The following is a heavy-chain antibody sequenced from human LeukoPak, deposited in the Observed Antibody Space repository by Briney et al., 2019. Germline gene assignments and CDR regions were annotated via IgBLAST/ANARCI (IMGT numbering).Heavy chain of an antibody. V-gene: IGHV4-34*01. CDR1: GGSFSGYY. CDR3: ARRRILYYYDSSGYFG. D-gene: IGHD3-22*01. Sequence: KPSETLSLTCAVYGGSFSGYYWSWIRQPPGKGLEWIGEINHSGSTNYNPSLKSRVTISVDTSKNQFSLKLSSVTAADTAVYYCARRRILYYYDSSGYFGWGQGTLVTVSS. CDR2: INHSGST. J-gene: IGHJ4*02.